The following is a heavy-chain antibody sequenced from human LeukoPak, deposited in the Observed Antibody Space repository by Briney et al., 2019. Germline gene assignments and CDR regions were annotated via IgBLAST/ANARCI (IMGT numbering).Heavy chain of an antibody. CDR3: ARDQSTGYSSSWYGGYYFDY. CDR2: ISSSSSYI. CDR1: GFTFRSDG. Sequence: GGSLRLSCAASGFTFRSDGMHWVRQAPGKGLEWVSSISSSSSYIYYADSVKGRFTISRDNAKNSLYLQMNSLRAKDTAVYYCARDQSTGYSSSWYGGYYFDYWGQGTLVTVSS. J-gene: IGHJ4*02. D-gene: IGHD6-13*01. V-gene: IGHV3-21*01.